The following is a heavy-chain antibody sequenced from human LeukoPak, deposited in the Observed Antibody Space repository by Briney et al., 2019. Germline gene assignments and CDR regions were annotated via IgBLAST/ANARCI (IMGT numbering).Heavy chain of an antibody. V-gene: IGHV4-4*02. D-gene: IGHD4-17*01. CDR2: IYHGGST. Sequence: SETLSLTCAVSGGSISNNNWWSWVRQPPGMGLEWIGEIYHGGSTNYNPSLKSRVTMSVDRSKNQFSLKLSSVTAADTAVYYCARGEYGDYGDYWGQGTLVTVSS. J-gene: IGHJ4*02. CDR1: GGSISNNNW. CDR3: ARGEYGDYGDY.